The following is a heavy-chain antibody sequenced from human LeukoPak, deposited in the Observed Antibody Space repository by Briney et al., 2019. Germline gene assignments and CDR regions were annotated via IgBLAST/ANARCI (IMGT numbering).Heavy chain of an antibody. CDR3: AKNGPPSGSWDHQHYYYYYMDV. D-gene: IGHD1-26*01. CDR2: IWYGGSNK. Sequence: GGSLRLSCAASGFTFSSYGMHWVRQAPGKGLEWVAVIWYGGSNKYYADSVKGRFTISRDNSRNTLYLQMNSLRAEDTAVYYCAKNGPPSGSWDHQHYYYYYMDVWGKGTTVTVSS. J-gene: IGHJ6*03. V-gene: IGHV3-30*02. CDR1: GFTFSSYG.